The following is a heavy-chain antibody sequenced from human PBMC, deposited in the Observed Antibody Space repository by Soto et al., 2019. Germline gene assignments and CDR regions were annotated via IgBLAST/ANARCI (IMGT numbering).Heavy chain of an antibody. CDR3: ASDPTVIPPGWFDP. CDR1: GFTFSSYA. CDR2: ITDSGGKI. D-gene: IGHD3-22*01. J-gene: IGHJ5*02. V-gene: IGHV3-23*01. Sequence: EVQLLESGGGLVQPGGSLRLSCAASGFTFSSYAMGWVRQAPGKGLEWVSTITDSGGKIYYADSVKGRFTISRDNSKNTLYLQMSSLRAEDTAVYYCASDPTVIPPGWFDPWGQGTLVTVSS.